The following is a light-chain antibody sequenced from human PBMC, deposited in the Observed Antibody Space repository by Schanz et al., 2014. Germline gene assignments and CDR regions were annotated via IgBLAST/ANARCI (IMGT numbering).Light chain of an antibody. CDR1: SSDVGSYNL. CDR3: SSYTRSSPVV. CDR2: EGS. J-gene: IGLJ2*01. Sequence: QSALTQPHSVSGSPGQSITISCTGTSSDVGSYNLVSWYQQHPGKAPKLMIYEGSKRPSGVSGRFSGSKSGNTASLTISGLQAEDEADYYCSSYTRSSPVVFGGGTKLTVL. V-gene: IGLV2-14*02.